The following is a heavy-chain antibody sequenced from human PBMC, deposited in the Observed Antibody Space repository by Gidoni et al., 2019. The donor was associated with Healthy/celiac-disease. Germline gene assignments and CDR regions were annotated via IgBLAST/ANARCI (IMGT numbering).Heavy chain of an antibody. J-gene: IGHJ3*02. CDR3: ARSYCSGGSCYGYSYGYGAFDI. D-gene: IGHD2-15*01. V-gene: IGHV1-18*01. CDR2: ISAYNGNT. Sequence: QVQLVQSGAEVKKPGASVKVSCKASGYNFTSYGISWVRQAPGQGLEWMGWISAYNGNTNYAQKLQGRVTMTTDTSTSTAYMELRSLRSDDTAVYYCARSYCSGGSCYGYSYGYGAFDIWGQGTMVTVSS. CDR1: GYNFTSYG.